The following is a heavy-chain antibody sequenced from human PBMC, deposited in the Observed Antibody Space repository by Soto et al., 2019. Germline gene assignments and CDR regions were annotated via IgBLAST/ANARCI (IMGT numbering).Heavy chain of an antibody. Sequence: GPSVKCSGKASGYRFTGYCIDWVRQGPGQGLEWMGSINANRGVTNYAERFQGRVTRTRDMSARTAYMDLSSLRSDDTAVYYCARESSNHDGFDTWGQGKMVTVSS. CDR1: GYRFTGYC. CDR3: ARESSNHDGFDT. CDR2: INANRGVT. J-gene: IGHJ3*02. D-gene: IGHD3-10*01. V-gene: IGHV1-2*02.